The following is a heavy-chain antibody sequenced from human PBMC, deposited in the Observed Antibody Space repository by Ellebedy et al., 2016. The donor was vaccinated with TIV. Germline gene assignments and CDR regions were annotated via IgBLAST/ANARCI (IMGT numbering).Heavy chain of an antibody. CDR1: GFTFSSYA. CDR3: ARAERLRGIVGATTHFDY. D-gene: IGHD1-26*01. Sequence: GESLKISCAASGFTFSSYAMNWVRQAPGKGLEWVSGITGSGVGTYYADSVKGRFTISRDESRSTLFVQMNNLRADDTAVYYCARAERLRGIVGATTHFDYWGQGTLVTVSS. V-gene: IGHV3-23*01. CDR2: ITGSGVGT. J-gene: IGHJ4*02.